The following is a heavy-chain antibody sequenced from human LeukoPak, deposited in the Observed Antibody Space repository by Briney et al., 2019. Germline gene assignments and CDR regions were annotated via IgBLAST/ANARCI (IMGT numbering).Heavy chain of an antibody. J-gene: IGHJ4*02. CDR2: IDNSGTTT. D-gene: IGHD4-23*01. CDR1: GFTFSSYE. CDR3: AKAEYGGNGDDY. Sequence: GGSLRLSCAASGFTFSSYEMNWVRQAPGKGLEWVSYIDNSGTTTYYADSVKGRFTISRDNSKNTLYLQMNSLRAEDTAVYYCAKAEYGGNGDDYWGQGTLVTVSS. V-gene: IGHV3-48*03.